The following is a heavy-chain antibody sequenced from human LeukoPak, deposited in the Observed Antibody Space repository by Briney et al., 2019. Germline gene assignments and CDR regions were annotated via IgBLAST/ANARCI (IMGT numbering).Heavy chain of an antibody. Sequence: TETLSLTCTVSDASISRHYWSWIRQPPGRGLEWIGYISYTGSTDYNPSLKGRVTMSIDTSKNQFSLSLYSVTTTDAAVYFCAGDQNNVAWSYWWGQGTLVTVSS. CDR1: DASISRHY. CDR2: ISYTGST. CDR3: AGDQNNVAWSYW. J-gene: IGHJ4*02. D-gene: IGHD3-9*01. V-gene: IGHV4-59*04.